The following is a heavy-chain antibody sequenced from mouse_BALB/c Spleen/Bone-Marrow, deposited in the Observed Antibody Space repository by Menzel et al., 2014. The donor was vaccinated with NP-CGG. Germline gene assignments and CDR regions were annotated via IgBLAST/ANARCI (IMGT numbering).Heavy chain of an antibody. Sequence: VQLQQSGAELVRPGVSVKISCKGSGYTFTDYAMHWVKQSHAKSLEWIGVISTYYGDVSYNQKFKGKATMTVDKSSSTAYMELARLTSEDSAIYYCAREGGNFPWFAYWGQGTLVTVSA. CDR1: GYTFTDYA. CDR2: ISTYYGDV. V-gene: IGHV1S137*01. D-gene: IGHD2-1*01. CDR3: AREGGNFPWFAY. J-gene: IGHJ3*01.